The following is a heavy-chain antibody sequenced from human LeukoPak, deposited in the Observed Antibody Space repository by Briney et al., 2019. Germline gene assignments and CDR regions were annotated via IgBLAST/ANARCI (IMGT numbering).Heavy chain of an antibody. CDR1: GFTFSTYT. D-gene: IGHD7-27*01. CDR2: ISHSSTSI. J-gene: IGHJ4*02. Sequence: PGGSLRLSCAASGFTFSTYTMNWARQAPGKGLEWVSSISHSSTSIYYTDSVKGRFTISRDNAKNSLYLQMNSLRAEDTAVYYCASVIGAWGQGPLDNWGQGTLVTVSS. V-gene: IGHV3-21*01. CDR3: ASVIGAWGQGPLDN.